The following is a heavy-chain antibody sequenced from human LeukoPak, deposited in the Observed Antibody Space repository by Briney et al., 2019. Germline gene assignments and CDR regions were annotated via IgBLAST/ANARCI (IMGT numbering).Heavy chain of an antibody. CDR1: GFTFSSYG. V-gene: IGHV3-30*02. D-gene: IGHD1-26*01. J-gene: IGHJ4*02. CDR3: AKDIQKEIVGAVFDY. Sequence: PGGSLRLSCAASGFTFSSYGMHWVRQAPGKGLEWVAFIRYDGRNKYYADSVKGRFTISRDNSKNTLYLQMNSLRAEDTALYYCAKDIQKEIVGAVFDYWGQGTLVTVSS. CDR2: IRYDGRNK.